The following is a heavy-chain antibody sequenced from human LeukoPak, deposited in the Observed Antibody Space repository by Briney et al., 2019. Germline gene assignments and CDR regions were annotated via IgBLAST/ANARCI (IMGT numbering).Heavy chain of an antibody. Sequence: SSETLSLTCTVSGGSISSYYWSWIRQPPGKGLEWIGYIYYSESTNYNPSLKSRVTISVDTSKNQFSLKLSSVTAADTAVYYCARAGGWLVRALDYWGQGTLVTVYS. CDR3: ARAGGWLVRALDY. CDR2: IYYSEST. D-gene: IGHD6-19*01. J-gene: IGHJ4*02. CDR1: GGSISSYY. V-gene: IGHV4-59*01.